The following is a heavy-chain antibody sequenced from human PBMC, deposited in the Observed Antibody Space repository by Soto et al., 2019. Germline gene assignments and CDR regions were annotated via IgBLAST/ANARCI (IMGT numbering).Heavy chain of an antibody. CDR1: GDFISNTTYY. D-gene: IGHD3-22*01. Sequence: SETLSLTCSVSGDFISNTTYYWAWVRQAPGKGLEWVGSIYFSGSGTSHYKPSLKSRVTISVDTSKNQFSLKLTSVTAADTAVYYCARPRYSFGTSGYYPSDYWGQGTLVTVSS. V-gene: IGHV4-39*01. CDR2: IYFSGSGTS. J-gene: IGHJ4*02. CDR3: ARPRYSFGTSGYYPSDY.